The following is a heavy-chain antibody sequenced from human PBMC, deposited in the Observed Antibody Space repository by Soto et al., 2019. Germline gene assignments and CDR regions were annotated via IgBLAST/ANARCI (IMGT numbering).Heavy chain of an antibody. CDR2: ISDGGERT. V-gene: IGHV3-23*01. CDR1: GFTFSDYV. J-gene: IGHJ6*02. Sequence: EVQLLESGGDLVQPGGSLRLSCVASGFTFSDYVMSWVRQVPGKGLEWVSSISDGGERTDYRDSVRGRFTISRDNARFTLHLQMNSLGVDDTAIYFGARDRSTDFDLDVWGQGTTVTVSS. CDR3: ARDRSTDFDLDV. D-gene: IGHD3-9*01.